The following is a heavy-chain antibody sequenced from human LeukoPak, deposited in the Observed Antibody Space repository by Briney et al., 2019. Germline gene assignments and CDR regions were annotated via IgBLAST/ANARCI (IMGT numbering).Heavy chain of an antibody. CDR2: MIGSGTTT. CDR1: GFTFSTYA. Sequence: PGGSLRLSCAASGFTFSTYAMSWVRQAPGKGLEWVSAMIGSGTTTYYADSVKGRFTFSRDNSKNTLYLQMNSLRADDTAVYYCARHSIAVAEFDYWGQGTLVTVSS. V-gene: IGHV3-23*01. J-gene: IGHJ4*02. D-gene: IGHD6-19*01. CDR3: ARHSIAVAEFDY.